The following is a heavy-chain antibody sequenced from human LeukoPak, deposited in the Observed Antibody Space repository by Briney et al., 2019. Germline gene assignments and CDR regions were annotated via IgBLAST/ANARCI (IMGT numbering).Heavy chain of an antibody. J-gene: IGHJ5*02. CDR3: ARSEGVYYGSSGKYYPHWFDT. CDR1: GGTFSSSA. CDR2: IIPLFGIA. Sequence: GASVKVSCKASGGTFSSSAISWVRQAPGQGLEWMGRIIPLFGIANYAQKFRGRVTITADKSTSTAYMELSSLRSEDTAVYLCARSEGVYYGSSGKYYPHWFDTWGQGTLVTVSS. V-gene: IGHV1-69*04. D-gene: IGHD3-10*01.